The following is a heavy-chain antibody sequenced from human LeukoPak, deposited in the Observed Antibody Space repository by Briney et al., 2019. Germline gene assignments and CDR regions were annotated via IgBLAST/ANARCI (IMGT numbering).Heavy chain of an antibody. CDR3: ARSLRGNGMDV. J-gene: IGHJ6*02. CDR1: GGSISSYY. D-gene: IGHD4-17*01. V-gene: IGHV4-59*01. Sequence: SETLPLTCTVSGGSISSYYWSWIRQPPGKGLEWIGYIYYSGSTNYNPSLKSRVTISVDTSKNQFSLKLSSVTAADTAVYYCARSLRGNGMDVWGQGTTVTVSS. CDR2: IYYSGST.